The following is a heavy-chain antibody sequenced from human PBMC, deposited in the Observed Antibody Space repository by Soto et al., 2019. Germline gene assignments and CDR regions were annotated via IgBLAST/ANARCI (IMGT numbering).Heavy chain of an antibody. Sequence: EVQLVESGGGSVQPGRSLRLSCTASGFTFARYWLHWVRQPPGKGLVWVSRISADGSDTNYTDSVKGRFTISRDNAKNTFYLQMNSLRAEDTAVYYCARGTSDWAGVDYWGQGTLVTASS. V-gene: IGHV3-74*01. CDR3: ARGTSDWAGVDY. J-gene: IGHJ4*02. CDR2: ISADGSDT. D-gene: IGHD6-19*01. CDR1: GFTFARYW.